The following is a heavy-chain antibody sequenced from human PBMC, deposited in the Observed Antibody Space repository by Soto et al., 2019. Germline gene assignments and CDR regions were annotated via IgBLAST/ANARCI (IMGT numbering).Heavy chain of an antibody. CDR1: GFTFSDYY. CDR3: ARDGSRYCSTTSCLSGYYYYGMDV. CDR2: IGSGSGYT. D-gene: IGHD2-2*01. J-gene: IGHJ6*02. V-gene: IGHV3-11*06. Sequence: PGGSLRLSCIASGFTFSDYYMSWIRQAPGKGLEWVSYIGSGSGYTKYADSVKGRFTISRDNAKNSLYLQMNSLRAEDTAVYYCARDGSRYCSTTSCLSGYYYYGMDVWGQGTTVTVSS.